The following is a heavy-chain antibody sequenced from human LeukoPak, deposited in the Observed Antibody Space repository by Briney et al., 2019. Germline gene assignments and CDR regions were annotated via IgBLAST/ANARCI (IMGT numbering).Heavy chain of an antibody. D-gene: IGHD6-13*01. V-gene: IGHV1-18*01. Sequence: ASVKVSCKASGYTFTSYGISWVRQAPGQGLEWMGWISAYNGNTNYAQKLQGRVTMTTDTSTSTAYMELGSLRSDDTAVYYCARDRTNSSSWYWYYYYGMDVWGQGTTVTVSS. CDR3: ARDRTNSSSWYWYYYYGMDV. CDR2: ISAYNGNT. CDR1: GYTFTSYG. J-gene: IGHJ6*02.